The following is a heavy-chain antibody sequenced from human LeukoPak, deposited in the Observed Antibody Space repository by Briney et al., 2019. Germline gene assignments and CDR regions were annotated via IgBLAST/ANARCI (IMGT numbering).Heavy chain of an antibody. CDR2: INHSGST. CDR1: GGSFSGYY. V-gene: IGHV4-34*01. D-gene: IGHD3-16*01. J-gene: IGHJ3*02. CDR3: ARVGPRAFDI. Sequence: SETLSLTCAVYGGSFSGYYWSWIRQPPGKGLEWIGEINHSGSTNYNPSLKSRVTISVDTSKNQFSLKLSSVTAADTAVYYCARVGPRAFDIWGQGTMVTVSS.